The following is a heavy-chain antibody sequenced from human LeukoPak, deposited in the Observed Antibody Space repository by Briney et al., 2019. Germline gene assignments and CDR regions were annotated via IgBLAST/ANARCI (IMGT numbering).Heavy chain of an antibody. CDR3: AKAITPYYYGSGSPNFDY. CDR1: GFTFDDYA. J-gene: IGHJ4*02. Sequence: QSGGSLRLSCAASGFTFDDYAMHWVRQAPGKGLEWVSGISWNSGSIGYADSVKGRFTTSRDNAKNSLYLQMNSLRAEDTALYYCAKAITPYYYGSGSPNFDYWGQGTLVTVSS. V-gene: IGHV3-9*01. CDR2: ISWNSGSI. D-gene: IGHD3-10*01.